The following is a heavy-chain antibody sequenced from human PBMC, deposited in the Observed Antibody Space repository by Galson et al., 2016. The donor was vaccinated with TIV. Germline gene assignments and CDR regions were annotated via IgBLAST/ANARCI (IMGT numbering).Heavy chain of an antibody. CDR2: ISGGGGST. D-gene: IGHD2-15*01. Sequence: SLRLSCAASGFTFSIFAMTWVRQAPGMGLEWVSAISGGGGSTYYADSVKGRITISRDNTKNSMYLQMNRLRDEDTAVYYCARGWRPFYNYYYAMYFGVQGTTVAVSS. CDR1: GFTFSIFA. CDR3: ARGWRPFYNYYYAMYF. V-gene: IGHV3-23*01. J-gene: IGHJ6*02.